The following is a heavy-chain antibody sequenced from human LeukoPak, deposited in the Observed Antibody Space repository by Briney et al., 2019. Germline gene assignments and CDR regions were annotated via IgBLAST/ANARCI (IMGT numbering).Heavy chain of an antibody. CDR2: ISSSSSTI. J-gene: IGHJ4*02. Sequence: GGSLRLSCAASGFTFSSYSMNWVRQAPGKGLEWVSYISSSSSTIYYADSVKGRFTISRDNAKNSLYLQMNSLRAEDTAVYYCASSGYQTVDYWGQGTLVTVSS. D-gene: IGHD5-12*01. CDR1: GFTFSSYS. CDR3: ASSGYQTVDY. V-gene: IGHV3-48*01.